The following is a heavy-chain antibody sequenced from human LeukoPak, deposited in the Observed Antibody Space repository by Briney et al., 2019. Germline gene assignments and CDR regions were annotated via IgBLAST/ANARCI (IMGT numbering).Heavy chain of an antibody. CDR2: IHTSGST. D-gene: IGHD3-10*01. CDR1: GGSISSYY. Sequence: SETLSLTCTVSGGSISSYYWSWIRQSAGKGLEWIGRIHTSGSTNYNPSLKSRVTMSVDTSKNQFSLKLSSVTAADTAVYYCARGGYIYYGSGSHQFDPWGQGTLVTVSS. V-gene: IGHV4-4*07. J-gene: IGHJ5*02. CDR3: ARGGYIYYGSGSHQFDP.